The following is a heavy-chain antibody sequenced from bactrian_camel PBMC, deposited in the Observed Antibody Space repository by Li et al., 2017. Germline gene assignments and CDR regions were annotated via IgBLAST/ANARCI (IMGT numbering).Heavy chain of an antibody. Sequence: DVQLVESGGGSVQAGGSLRLSCVGSAMTFWTYNMGWFRQVPGKEREGLATVYTPGGYTQYADSVKGRFTISHDEAKRTLSLQMSSIEHEDTATYYCAQDVLERGCSPTTVFHIWGQGTQVTVS. CDR3: AQDVLERGCSPTTVFHI. D-gene: IGHD8*01. J-gene: IGHJ4*01. V-gene: IGHV3S40*01. CDR2: VYTPGGYT. CDR1: AMTFWTYN.